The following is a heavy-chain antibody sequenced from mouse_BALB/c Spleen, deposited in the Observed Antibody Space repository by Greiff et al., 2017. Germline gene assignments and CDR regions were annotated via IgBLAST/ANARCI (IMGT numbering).Heavy chain of an antibody. CDR3: ARVPYGYDGDYFDY. V-gene: IGHV2-9*02. D-gene: IGHD2-2*01. Sequence: QVQLQQSGPGLVAPSQSLSITCTVSGFSLTSYGVHWVRQPPGKGLEWLGVIWAGGSTNYNSALMSRLSISKDNSKSQVFLKMNSLQTDDTAMYYCARVPYGYDGDYFDYWGQGTTLTVSS. CDR2: IWAGGST. J-gene: IGHJ2*01. CDR1: GFSLTSYG.